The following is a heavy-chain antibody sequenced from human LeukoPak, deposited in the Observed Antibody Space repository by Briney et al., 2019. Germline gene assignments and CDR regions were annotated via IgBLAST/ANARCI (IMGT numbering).Heavy chain of an antibody. CDR3: ARDRGYSSSWYWAEYYYYYGMDV. D-gene: IGHD6-13*01. J-gene: IGHJ6*02. CDR1: GFTFSSYG. V-gene: IGHV3-33*01. CDR2: IWYDGSNK. Sequence: GGSLRLSCAASGFTFSSYGMPWVRQAPGKGLEWVAVIWYDGSNKYYADSVKGRFTISRDNSKNTLYLQMNSLRAEDTAVYYCARDRGYSSSWYWAEYYYYYGMDVWGQGTTVTVSS.